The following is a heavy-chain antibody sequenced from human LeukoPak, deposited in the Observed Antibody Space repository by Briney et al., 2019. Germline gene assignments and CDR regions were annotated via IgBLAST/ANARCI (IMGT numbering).Heavy chain of an antibody. CDR2: IREDGSEK. CDR3: ARVLRYCSGGNCYSGGLGYMDV. J-gene: IGHJ6*03. D-gene: IGHD2-15*01. V-gene: IGHV3-7*01. Sequence: GGSLRLSCAASGFTLSSSWMTWVRQAPGKGLEWVASIREDGSEKTSVDSVKGRFTISRDNAKNSLYLQMDSLRAEDTAVYYCARVLRYCSGGNCYSGGLGYMDVWGKGTTVTISS. CDR1: GFTLSSSW.